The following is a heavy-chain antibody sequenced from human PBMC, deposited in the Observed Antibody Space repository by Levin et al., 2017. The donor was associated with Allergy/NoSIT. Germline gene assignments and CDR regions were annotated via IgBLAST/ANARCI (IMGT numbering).Heavy chain of an antibody. CDR2: IYYSGST. V-gene: IGHV4-59*01. CDR1: GGSISSYY. D-gene: IGHD3-22*01. CDR3: ARVLYYYDSSGYLTSPFDR. Sequence: SETLSLTCTVSGGSISSYYWSWIRQPPGKGLEWIGYIYYSGSTNYNPSLKSRVTISVDTSKNQFSLKLSSVTAADTAVYYCARVLYYYDSSGYLTSPFDRWGRGPLVTVSS. J-gene: IGHJ2*01.